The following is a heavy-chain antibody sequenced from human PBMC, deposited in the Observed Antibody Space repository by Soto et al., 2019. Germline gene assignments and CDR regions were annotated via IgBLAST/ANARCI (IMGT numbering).Heavy chain of an antibody. Sequence: ASVKVSCKASGYTFISYGISWVRQAPGQGLEWMGWINAYNGNTNYGQKLQGRVTMTSDTSTSTAYLELRSLRSDDTAVYYCARVYSSPTYYYYYGMDVWGQGTTVTVSS. J-gene: IGHJ6*02. CDR2: INAYNGNT. D-gene: IGHD5-18*01. CDR3: ARVYSSPTYYYYYGMDV. V-gene: IGHV1-18*01. CDR1: GYTFISYG.